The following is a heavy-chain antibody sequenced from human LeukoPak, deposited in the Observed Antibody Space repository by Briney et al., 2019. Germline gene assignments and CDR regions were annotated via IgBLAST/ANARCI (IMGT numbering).Heavy chain of an antibody. CDR2: ISSDGTKK. D-gene: IGHD6-13*01. CDR3: AREETAAAGAFDY. Sequence: PGRSLRLSCTASGFPFYAYGMHWVRQAPGKGPEWVAAISSDGTKKDYVDSVKGRFSISRDNSKNTLYLQMNSLRAEDTAVYYCAREETAAAGAFDYWGQGTLVTVSS. V-gene: IGHV3-30*03. J-gene: IGHJ4*02. CDR1: GFPFYAYG.